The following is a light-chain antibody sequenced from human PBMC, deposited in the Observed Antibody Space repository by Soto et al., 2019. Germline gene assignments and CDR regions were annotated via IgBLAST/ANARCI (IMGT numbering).Light chain of an antibody. V-gene: IGLV2-23*01. CDR1: SSDVGSYNP. CDR2: EGS. J-gene: IGLJ2*01. CDR3: CSYAGGRSSVI. Sequence: QSVLTQPASVSGSPGQSITISCTGTSSDVGSYNPVSWYQQHPGKAPKVMIYEGSKRPSGVSNRFSGSKSGNTASLTISGLPAEDEADYYCCSYAGGRSSVIFGGGTKVTVL.